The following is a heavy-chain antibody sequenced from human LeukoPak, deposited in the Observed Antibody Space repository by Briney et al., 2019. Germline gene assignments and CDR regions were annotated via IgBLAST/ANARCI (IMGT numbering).Heavy chain of an antibody. D-gene: IGHD6-13*01. CDR3: ARGGVGSSWYDY. J-gene: IGHJ4*02. CDR2: INPNSGGT. CDR1: GYTFTGYY. V-gene: IGHV1-2*04. Sequence: GASVKVSCKASGYTFTGYYMHWVRQAPGQGLEWMGWINPNSGGTNYAQKFQGWVTMTRDTSISTAYMELSSLRSEDTAVYYCARGGVGSSWYDYWGQGTLVTVSS.